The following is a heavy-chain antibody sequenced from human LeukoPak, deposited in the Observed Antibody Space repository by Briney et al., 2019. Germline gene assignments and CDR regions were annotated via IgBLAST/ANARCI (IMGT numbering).Heavy chain of an antibody. CDR2: ISAYNGNT. D-gene: IGHD3-22*01. J-gene: IGHJ4*02. CDR1: GYTLTSYG. V-gene: IGHV1-18*01. Sequence: GASVKVSCKASGYTLTSYGISWVRQAPGQGLEWMGWISAYNGNTNYAQKLQGRVTMTTDTSTSTAYMELRSLRSDDTAVYYCARDTTRYYYNSSGYPDYWGQGTLVTVSS. CDR3: ARDTTRYYYNSSGYPDY.